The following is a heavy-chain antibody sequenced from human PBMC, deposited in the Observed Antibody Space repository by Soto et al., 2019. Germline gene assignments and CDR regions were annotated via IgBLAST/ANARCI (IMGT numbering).Heavy chain of an antibody. CDR2: INHSGST. D-gene: IGHD5-12*01. V-gene: IGHV4-34*01. J-gene: IGHJ4*02. CDR3: ARGPSTVPTPIAY. CDR1: GGSFSGYY. Sequence: SETLSLTCAVYGGSFSGYYWSWIRQPPGKGLEWIGEINHSGSTNYNPSLKSRVTISVDTSKNQFSLKLSSVTAADTAVYYCARGPSTVPTPIAYWGQGTLVTVSS.